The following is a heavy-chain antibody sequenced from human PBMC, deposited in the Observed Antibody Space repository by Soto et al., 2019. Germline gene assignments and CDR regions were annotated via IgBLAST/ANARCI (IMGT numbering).Heavy chain of an antibody. CDR3: ARDKVAALLDYYYYYGMDV. Sequence: PSETLSLTCTVSGGSVSSGSYYWSWIRQPPGKGLEWIGYIYYSGSTNYNPSLKSRVTISVDTSKNQFSLKLSSVTAADTAVYYCARDKVAALLDYYYYYGMDVWGQGTTVTVSS. J-gene: IGHJ6*02. V-gene: IGHV4-61*01. D-gene: IGHD6-6*01. CDR2: IYYSGST. CDR1: GGSVSSGSYY.